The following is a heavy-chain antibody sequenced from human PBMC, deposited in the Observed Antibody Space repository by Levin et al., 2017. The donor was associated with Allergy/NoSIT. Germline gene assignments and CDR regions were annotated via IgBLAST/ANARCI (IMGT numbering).Heavy chain of an antibody. J-gene: IGHJ6*02. CDR3: ARDRVVASSGTYYYYGMAV. CDR2: IYYSGST. CDR1: GGSISSYH. Sequence: SETLSLTCIVSGGSISSYHWSWIRQPPGKGLEWIGYIYYSGSTNYNPSLKSRVTISVDTSKNQFSLTLNSVTAADTAVYYCARDRVVASSGTYYYYGMAVCGQGTTVTVSS. V-gene: IGHV4-59*01. D-gene: IGHD2-15*01.